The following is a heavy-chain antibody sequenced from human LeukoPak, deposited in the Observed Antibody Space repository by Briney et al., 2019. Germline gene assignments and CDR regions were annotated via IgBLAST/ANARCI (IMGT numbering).Heavy chain of an antibody. J-gene: IGHJ6*03. CDR3: ARVRAAAGIYYYYYMDV. D-gene: IGHD6-13*01. CDR2: IYYSGST. Sequence: SETLSLTCTVSGGSISSYYWSWIRQPPGKGLEWIGYIYYSGSTNYNPSLKSRVTISVDTSKNQFSLKLSSVTAADTAVYYCARVRAAAGIYYYYYMDVWGKGTTVTISS. CDR1: GGSISSYY. V-gene: IGHV4-59*01.